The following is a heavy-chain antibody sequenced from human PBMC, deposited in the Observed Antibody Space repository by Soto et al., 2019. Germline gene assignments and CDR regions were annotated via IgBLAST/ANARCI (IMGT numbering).Heavy chain of an antibody. CDR1: GDSVSSNSAA. CDR3: AREDSSGYYSDFDF. V-gene: IGHV6-1*01. Sequence: SQTLSLTCAISGDSVSSNSAAWNWIRQSPSRNLEWLGRTYYRSKWYNDYAVSVKSRITINPATSKNQFSLQLNSVTHEGTAVYYCAREDSSGYYSDFDFCGQVALVNVS. D-gene: IGHD3-22*01. CDR2: TYYRSKWYN. J-gene: IGHJ4*02.